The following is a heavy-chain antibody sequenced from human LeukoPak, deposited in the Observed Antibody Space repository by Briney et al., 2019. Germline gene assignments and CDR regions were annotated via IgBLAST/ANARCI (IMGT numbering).Heavy chain of an antibody. Sequence: SETLSLTCTVSGGSISSSSYYWGWIRQPPEKGLEWIGSIYYSGSTYYNPSLKSRVTISVDTSKNQFSLKLSSVTAADTAVYYCARGPPKVFGELGWFDPWGQGTLVTVSS. D-gene: IGHD3-10*02. CDR2: IYYSGST. CDR1: GGSISSSSYY. J-gene: IGHJ5*02. V-gene: IGHV4-39*07. CDR3: ARGPPKVFGELGWFDP.